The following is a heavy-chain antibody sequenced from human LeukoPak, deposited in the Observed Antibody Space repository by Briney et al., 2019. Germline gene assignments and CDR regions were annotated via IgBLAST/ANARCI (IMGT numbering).Heavy chain of an antibody. J-gene: IGHJ4*02. CDR1: GGSFSGYY. Sequence: SETLSLTCAVYGGSFSGYYWSWIRQPAGKGREWIGRIYTSGSTNYNPSLKSRVTMSVDTSKNQFSLKLSSVTAADTAVYYCARGSGGSGYYYWGQGTLVTVSS. V-gene: IGHV4-59*10. CDR3: ARGSGGSGYYY. D-gene: IGHD3-22*01. CDR2: IYTSGST.